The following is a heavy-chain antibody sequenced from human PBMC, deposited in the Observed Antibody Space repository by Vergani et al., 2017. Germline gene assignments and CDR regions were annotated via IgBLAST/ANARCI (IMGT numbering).Heavy chain of an antibody. CDR2: INHSGST. Sequence: QVQLQQWGAGVVKPSGTLSLTCAVFGESFSSFYWSWIRQPPGKGLEWIGEINHSGSTNYNPSLKSRVTMSVDTSKNQFSLNLTSVTAADTAVYYCATIGYRRWGYYFDYWGQGILVTVSS. D-gene: IGHD2-2*02. CDR1: GESFSSFY. V-gene: IGHV4-34*02. CDR3: ATIGYRRWGYYFDY. J-gene: IGHJ4*02.